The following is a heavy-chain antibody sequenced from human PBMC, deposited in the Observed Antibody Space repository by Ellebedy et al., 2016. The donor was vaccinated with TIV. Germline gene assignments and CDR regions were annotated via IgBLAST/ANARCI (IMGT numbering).Heavy chain of an antibody. V-gene: IGHV5-51*01. J-gene: IGHJ3*02. CDR2: IYPGDSDT. CDR3: ARRPAYCGGDCYSGDAFDI. D-gene: IGHD2-21*01. CDR1: GYSFTSYW. Sequence: KVSCXGSGYSFTSYWIGWVRQMPGKGLEWMGIIYPGDSDTRYSPSFQGQVTISADKSISTAYLQWSSLKASDTAMYYCARRPAYCGGDCYSGDAFDIWGQGTMVTVSS.